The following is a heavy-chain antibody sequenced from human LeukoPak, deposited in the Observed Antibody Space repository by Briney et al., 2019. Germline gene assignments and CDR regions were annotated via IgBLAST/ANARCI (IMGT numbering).Heavy chain of an antibody. CDR1: GYTFTNYA. D-gene: IGHD4-23*01. Sequence: ASVKVSCTASGYTFTNYALHWVRQAPGQRLEWMGWTDGATGNTRFSQDFQGRLTITIDTSASTAYMELSSLRSEDTAVYYCARSPGGNARSWLDSWGQGTLVTVSS. CDR2: TDGATGNT. CDR3: ARSPGGNARSWLDS. V-gene: IGHV1-3*02. J-gene: IGHJ4*02.